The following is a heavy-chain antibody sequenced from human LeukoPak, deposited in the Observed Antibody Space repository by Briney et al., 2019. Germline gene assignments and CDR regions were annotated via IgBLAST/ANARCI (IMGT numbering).Heavy chain of an antibody. Sequence: PSETLSLTCAVSGGSISTTTYHCGGIRQPPGKGLEWIGNIYYSGSTFYNPSLKSRVTIFLDTSKNEFSLRLTSVTAADTAVYYCAREGLRGEYFDYWGQGTLVTVSS. J-gene: IGHJ4*02. CDR1: GGSISTTTYH. V-gene: IGHV4-39*02. D-gene: IGHD2-8*01. CDR2: IYYSGST. CDR3: AREGLRGEYFDY.